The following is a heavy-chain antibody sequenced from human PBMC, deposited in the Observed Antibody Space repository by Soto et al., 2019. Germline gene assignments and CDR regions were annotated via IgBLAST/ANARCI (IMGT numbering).Heavy chain of an antibody. D-gene: IGHD3-22*01. CDR3: ARLVYDSSGYRPG. J-gene: IGHJ4*02. CDR2: IYHSGST. Sequence: SEILSLTCAVSGGSISSGGYSWSRIRQPPGKGLEWIGYIYHSGSTYYNPSLKSRVTISVDTSKNQFSLKLSSVTAADTAVYYCARLVYDSSGYRPGWGQGTLVTVSS. CDR1: GGSISSGGYS. V-gene: IGHV4-30-2*03.